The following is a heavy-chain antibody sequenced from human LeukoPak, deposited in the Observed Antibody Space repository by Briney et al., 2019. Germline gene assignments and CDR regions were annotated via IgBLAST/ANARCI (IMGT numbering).Heavy chain of an antibody. D-gene: IGHD6-19*01. J-gene: IGHJ3*02. CDR2: ISGSGGST. V-gene: IGHV3-23*01. CDR1: GFTFNTYA. Sequence: PGGSLRLSCAASGFTFNTYAMSWVRQAPGKGLEWVSAISGSGGSTYYADSVKGRFTISRDNSKNTLYLQMNSLRAEDTAVYYCAKDQGTEAVAGISYAFDIWGQGTMVTVSS. CDR3: AKDQGTEAVAGISYAFDI.